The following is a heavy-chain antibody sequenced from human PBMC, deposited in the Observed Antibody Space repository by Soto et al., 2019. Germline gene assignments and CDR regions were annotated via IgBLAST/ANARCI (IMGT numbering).Heavy chain of an antibody. CDR1: GYTFTSYF. Sequence: QVQLVQSGAEVKKPGASVQVSCKASGYTFTSYFIHWVRQAPGQGLEWMGIINPSDGNTNYAQKFHDRVTMTRDTSTSTVYMELSSLRSEDTAVFFCAREITGRTVGYWGQGTRVTVSS. D-gene: IGHD1-20*01. CDR2: INPSDGNT. CDR3: AREITGRTVGY. J-gene: IGHJ4*02. V-gene: IGHV1-46*01.